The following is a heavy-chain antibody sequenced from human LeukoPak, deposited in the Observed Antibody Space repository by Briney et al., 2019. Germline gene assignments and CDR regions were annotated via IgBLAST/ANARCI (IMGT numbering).Heavy chain of an antibody. CDR3: ATVITPGYFDY. CDR2: VYYSGNT. Sequence: PSETLSLTCTVSGGSIRSSSYYWGWIRQPPGKGLEWIGSVYYSGNTYYNPSLKSRVTISVDTSKNQFSLKLSSVTAADTAMYYCATVITPGYFDYWGQGTLVTVSS. CDR1: GGSIRSSSYY. J-gene: IGHJ4*02. V-gene: IGHV4-39*01. D-gene: IGHD4-23*01.